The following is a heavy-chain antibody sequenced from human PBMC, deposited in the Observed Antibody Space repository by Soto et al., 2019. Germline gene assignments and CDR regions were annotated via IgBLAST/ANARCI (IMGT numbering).Heavy chain of an antibody. CDR1: GGTFSSYA. Sequence: GASVKVSCKASGGTFSSYAISWVRQAPGQGLEWMGGIIPIFGTANYAQKFQGRVTISRDNAKSSLFLHMNSLRAEDTAVYSCARALKQGSTTRLGMDVWGKGTTVTVSS. CDR3: ARALKQGSTTRLGMDV. CDR2: IIPIFGTA. D-gene: IGHD2-2*01. J-gene: IGHJ6*03. V-gene: IGHV1-69*05.